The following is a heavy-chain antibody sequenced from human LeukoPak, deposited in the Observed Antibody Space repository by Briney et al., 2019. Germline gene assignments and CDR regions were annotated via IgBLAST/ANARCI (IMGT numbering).Heavy chain of an antibody. CDR1: GFISSAYT. CDR3: ARVAQYYYDSSGSYCPDY. CDR2: ISSSSTYK. J-gene: IGHJ4*02. D-gene: IGHD3-22*01. Sequence: GGSLRLSCAASGFISSAYTMNWVRQAPGKGLEWVSSISSSSTYKYYADSVKGRFTISRDNAQNSVYLQMNSLRAEDTAVYYCARVAQYYYDSSGSYCPDYWGQGPLVTVSS. V-gene: IGHV3-21*01.